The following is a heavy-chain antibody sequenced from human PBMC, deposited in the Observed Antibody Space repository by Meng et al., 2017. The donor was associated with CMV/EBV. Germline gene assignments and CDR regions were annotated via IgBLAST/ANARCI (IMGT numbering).Heavy chain of an antibody. CDR3: ASSTYYGMDV. V-gene: IGHV3-30*04. CDR1: GFTFSSYA. J-gene: IGHJ6*02. CDR2: ISYDGSNK. Sequence: GESLKISCAASGFTFSSYAMHWVRQAPGKGLEWVAVISYDGSNKYYADSVKGRFTISRDNSKNTLYLQMNSLRAEDTAVYYCASSTYYGMDVWGQGTTVTVSS.